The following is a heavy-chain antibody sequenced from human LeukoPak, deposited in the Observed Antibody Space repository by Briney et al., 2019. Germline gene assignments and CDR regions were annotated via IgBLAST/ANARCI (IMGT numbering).Heavy chain of an antibody. Sequence: PGGSLRLSCAASLFTFSSYGMNWVRQAPGKGLEWVSSISSSSSYIYYADSVKGRFTISRDNAKNSLSLQMNSLRAEDTAVYYCARDRLLEDRDYHYCYYVDVWGIGTTVTVSS. V-gene: IGHV3-21*01. CDR3: ARDRLLEDRDYHYCYYVDV. CDR2: ISSSSSYI. D-gene: IGHD1-1*01. CDR1: LFTFSSYG. J-gene: IGHJ6*03.